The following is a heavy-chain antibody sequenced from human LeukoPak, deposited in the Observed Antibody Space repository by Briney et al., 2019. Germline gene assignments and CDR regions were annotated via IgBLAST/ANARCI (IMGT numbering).Heavy chain of an antibody. D-gene: IGHD3-16*02. CDR1: GGTFSSYA. V-gene: IGHV1-18*01. CDR2: ISPYNGNT. CDR3: ARDQYDFVWGSYRPYFDY. Sequence: ASVKVSCKASGGTFSSYAISWVRQAPGQGLEWMGSISPYNGNTKYAERFQDRVIMTADTSTRTAYMELRSLRSDETAVFYCARDQYDFVWGSYRPYFDYWGQGTLVTVSS. J-gene: IGHJ4*02.